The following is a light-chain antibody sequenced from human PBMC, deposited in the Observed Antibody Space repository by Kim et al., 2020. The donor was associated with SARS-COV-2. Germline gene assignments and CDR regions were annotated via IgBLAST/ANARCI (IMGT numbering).Light chain of an antibody. CDR2: AAS. V-gene: IGKV1-27*01. CDR3: QKDNSAPHT. CDR1: QDISNY. J-gene: IGKJ2*01. Sequence: DIQMTQSPSSLSASVGDRVTITCRASQDISNYLAWYQQKPGKVPKLLIYAASTLQSGVPSRFNGSGSGTDFTLTISSLQPEDVATYYCQKDNSAPHTFGQGTKLEI.